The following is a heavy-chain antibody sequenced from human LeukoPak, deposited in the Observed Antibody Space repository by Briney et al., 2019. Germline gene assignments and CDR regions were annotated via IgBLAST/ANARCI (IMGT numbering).Heavy chain of an antibody. CDR2: ISGSGGTT. V-gene: IGHV3-23*01. CDR3: AKRDDAFDI. Sequence: PGGSLRLSCAASGFTLRSYVMNWVRQAPGKGLEWVSAISGSGGTTYYADSVKGRFTISRDNSKNTLYLQMNSLRAEDTAVYYCAKRDDAFDIWGLGTMVTVSS. CDR1: GFTLRSYV. J-gene: IGHJ3*02.